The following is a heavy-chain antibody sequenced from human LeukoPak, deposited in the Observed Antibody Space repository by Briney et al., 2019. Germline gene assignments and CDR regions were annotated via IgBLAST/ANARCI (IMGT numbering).Heavy chain of an antibody. J-gene: IGHJ4*02. V-gene: IGHV3-7*01. D-gene: IGHD3-3*01. CDR1: GFTFSSYY. Sequence: GGSLRLSCAASGFTFSSYYMSWVRQAPGKGLEWVANIKQDGNEKYYVDSVNGRFTISRDNAKNSLFLQMNTLRVEDTAAYYCARDLFPLVTNFGVLSYFDYWGQGTLVTVSS. CDR3: ARDLFPLVTNFGVLSYFDY. CDR2: IKQDGNEK.